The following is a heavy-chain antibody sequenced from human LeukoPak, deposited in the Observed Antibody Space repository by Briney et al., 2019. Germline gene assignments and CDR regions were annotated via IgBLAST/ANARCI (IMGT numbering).Heavy chain of an antibody. V-gene: IGHV4-39*01. CDR1: GGSISSSSYY. J-gene: IGHJ4*02. CDR3: ARHRSGWLQSSFDY. Sequence: PSETLSLTCTVSGGSISSSSYYWGWIRQPPGKGLEWIGSIYYSGSTYYNPSLKSRVTISVDTSKNQFSLELSSVTAADTAVYYCARHRSGWLQSSFDYWGQGTLVTVSS. D-gene: IGHD5-24*01. CDR2: IYYSGST.